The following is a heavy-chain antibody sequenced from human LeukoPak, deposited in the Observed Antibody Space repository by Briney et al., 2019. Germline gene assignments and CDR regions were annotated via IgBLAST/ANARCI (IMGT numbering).Heavy chain of an antibody. CDR3: ARTPARRREKKGIAAIPFDY. J-gene: IGHJ4*02. D-gene: IGHD6-13*01. CDR2: MNPNSGNT. V-gene: IGHV1-8*01. CDR1: GYTFTSYD. Sequence: EASVKVSCKASGYTFTSYDINWVRQATGQGLEWMGWMNPNSGNTGYAQKFQGRVTMTRNTSISTAYMELGSLRSEDTAVYYCARTPARRREKKGIAAIPFDYWGQGTLVTVSS.